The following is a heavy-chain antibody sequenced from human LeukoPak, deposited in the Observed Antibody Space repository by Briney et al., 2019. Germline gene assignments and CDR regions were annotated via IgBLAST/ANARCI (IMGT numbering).Heavy chain of an antibody. J-gene: IGHJ6*03. D-gene: IGHD1-1*01. Sequence: GSVKVSCKASGYTLTSYVIDSVGQATGQGGEGRGWMNPTSGKTGYAQKFQGRVIMTRNTSISTAYMEQSSLRSEDTAVYYCGGHDQYYCYYMDVWGKGTTVTVSS. CDR2: MNPTSGKT. V-gene: IGHV1-8*01. CDR1: GYTLTSYV. CDR3: GGHDQYYCYYMDV.